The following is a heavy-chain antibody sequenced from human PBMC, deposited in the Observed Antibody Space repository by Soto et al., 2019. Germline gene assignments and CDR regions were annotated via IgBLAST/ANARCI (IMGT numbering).Heavy chain of an antibody. J-gene: IGHJ6*02. CDR1: GYTFTSYA. D-gene: IGHD2-15*01. Sequence: GASVKVSCKASGYTFTSYAMHWVRQAPGQRLEWMGWINAGNGNTKYSQKFQGRVTITRDTSASTAYMELSSLRSEDTAVYYCARARIDRYGMDVWGQGTTVTVSS. CDR2: INAGNGNT. CDR3: ARARIDRYGMDV. V-gene: IGHV1-3*01.